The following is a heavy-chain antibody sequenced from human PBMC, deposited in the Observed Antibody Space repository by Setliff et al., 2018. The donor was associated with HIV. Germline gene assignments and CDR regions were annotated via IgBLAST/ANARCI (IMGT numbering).Heavy chain of an antibody. V-gene: IGHV4-4*02. J-gene: IGHJ6*02. CDR3: ARDLPIAAAGISHYYGMDV. D-gene: IGHD6-13*01. Sequence: PSETLSLTCAVSGGSISSSNWWSWVRQPPGKGLEWIGEIYHSGSTNYNPSLKSRVTISVDKSKNQFSLKLSSVTAADTAVYYCARDLPIAAAGISHYYGMDVWGQGTTVTVSS. CDR1: GGSISSSNW. CDR2: IYHSGST.